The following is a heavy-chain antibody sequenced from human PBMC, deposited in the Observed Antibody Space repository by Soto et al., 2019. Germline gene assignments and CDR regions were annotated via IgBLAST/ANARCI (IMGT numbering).Heavy chain of an antibody. CDR2: INHSGST. CDR3: ARVGKSIAAAGTFDY. CDR1: GGSFSGYY. Sequence: ETLSLTCAVYGGSFSGYYWSWIRQPPGKGLEWIGEINHSGSTNYNPSLKSRVTISVYTSKNQFSLKLSSVTAADTAVYYCARVGKSIAAAGTFDYWGQGTLVTVSS. J-gene: IGHJ4*02. D-gene: IGHD6-13*01. V-gene: IGHV4-34*01.